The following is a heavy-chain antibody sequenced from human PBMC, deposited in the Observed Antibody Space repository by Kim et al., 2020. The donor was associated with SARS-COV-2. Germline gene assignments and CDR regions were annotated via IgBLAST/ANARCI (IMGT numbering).Heavy chain of an antibody. D-gene: IGHD3-22*01. CDR1: GGSFSGYY. CDR3: ARGVYYYDSSGYYYWYFDL. V-gene: IGHV4-34*01. Sequence: SETLSLTCAVYGGSFSGYYWSWIRQPPGKGLEWIGEINHSGSTNYNPSFKSRVTISVDTSKNQFSLKLSSVTAADTAVYYCARGVYYYDSSGYYYWYFDLWGHSTLVTVSS. J-gene: IGHJ2*01. CDR2: INHSGST.